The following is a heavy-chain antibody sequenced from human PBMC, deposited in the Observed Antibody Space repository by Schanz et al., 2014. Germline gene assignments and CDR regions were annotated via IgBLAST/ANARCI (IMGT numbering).Heavy chain of an antibody. V-gene: IGHV3-30*03. Sequence: VQLVESGGGLVQPGGSLRLSCAASGFPFSSHGMHWVRRAPAKGLEWVAVVGDTGTTKFYADSVKGRLTVSRVKSENTVYLEFHSLRSEHTALYYCAREAKWGQWYFDLWGRGSLVTVSS. CDR3: AREAKWGQWYFDL. D-gene: IGHD1-26*01. CDR2: VGDTGTTK. J-gene: IGHJ2*01. CDR1: GFPFSSHG.